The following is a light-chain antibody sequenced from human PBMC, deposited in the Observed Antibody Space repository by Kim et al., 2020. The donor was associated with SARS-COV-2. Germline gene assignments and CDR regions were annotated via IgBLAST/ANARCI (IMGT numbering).Light chain of an antibody. CDR2: AAS. CDR3: QQYYSYPLT. J-gene: IGKJ1*01. CDR1: QGISSY. Sequence: AIRMTQSPSSFSASTGDRVTITCRASQGISSYLAWYQQKPGKAPKLLIYAASTLQSGVPSRFSGSGSGTDFTLTISCLQSEDFATYYCQQYYSYPLTCGQGTKVDIK. V-gene: IGKV1-8*01.